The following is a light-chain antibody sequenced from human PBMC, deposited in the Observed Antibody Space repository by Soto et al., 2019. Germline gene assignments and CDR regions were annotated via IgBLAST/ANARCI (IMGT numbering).Light chain of an antibody. CDR1: QSITSH. J-gene: IGKJ4*01. V-gene: IGKV1-39*01. CDR2: AAS. CDR3: QQSHSAPLT. Sequence: QMTQSPSSLFASVGDRVTITCRSSQSITSHLNWYQQKVGQSPKLLIYAASTLQSGVPPRFSGSGSGTEFTLTISGLQREDSATYYCQQSHSAPLTFGGGTKVEIK.